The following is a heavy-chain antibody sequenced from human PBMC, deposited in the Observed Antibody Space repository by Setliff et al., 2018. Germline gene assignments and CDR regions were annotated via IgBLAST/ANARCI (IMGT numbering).Heavy chain of an antibody. Sequence: NPSETLSLTCAVYGGSFSGYYWSWIRQPPGKGLEWIGEINHTGSTNYSPSLKSRVTISVDTSKNQFSLKLTSVTAADTAVYYCARFLDPRDGYQNSPGFDFWGQGALVTVSS. D-gene: IGHD2-21*01. CDR3: ARFLDPRDGYQNSPGFDF. CDR2: INHTGST. CDR1: GGSFSGYY. J-gene: IGHJ4*02. V-gene: IGHV4-34*01.